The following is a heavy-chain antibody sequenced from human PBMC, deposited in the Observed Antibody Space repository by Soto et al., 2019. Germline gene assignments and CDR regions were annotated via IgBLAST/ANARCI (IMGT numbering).Heavy chain of an antibody. D-gene: IGHD3-9*01. Sequence: QVQLVQSGAEVKKPGASVKVSCKASGYTFTNYDINWVRQATGQGLEWMGWMRPNNGNTGYAQKFQGRVTRTRNTSIHTAYMELSSLRSEDTAVYYCASWAGYSKWGQGTLVTVSS. J-gene: IGHJ4*02. CDR1: GYTFTNYD. CDR2: MRPNNGNT. CDR3: ASWAGYSK. V-gene: IGHV1-8*01.